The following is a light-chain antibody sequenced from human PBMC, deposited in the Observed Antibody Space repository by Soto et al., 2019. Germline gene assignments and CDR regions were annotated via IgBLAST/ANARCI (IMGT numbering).Light chain of an antibody. J-gene: IGKJ3*01. Sequence: DIQMTQSPSSVSASVGDRVTITCRASQGIDSWLAWYQQKPGKAPKLLIYAASNLQSGVPSRFSGSGSGIDFTLTISNLQPEDFATYYCQQTNRFPRTFVPGTKVDIK. V-gene: IGKV1-12*01. CDR1: QGIDSW. CDR2: AAS. CDR3: QQTNRFPRT.